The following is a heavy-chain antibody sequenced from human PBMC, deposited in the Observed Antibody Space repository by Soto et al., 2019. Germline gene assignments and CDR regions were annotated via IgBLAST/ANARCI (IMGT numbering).Heavy chain of an antibody. J-gene: IGHJ4*02. D-gene: IGHD6-6*01. V-gene: IGHV1-8*02. CDR2: MNPNSGNT. Sequence: ASVKVSCKASGFTFTSSAVQWVRQATGQGLEWMGWMNPNSGNTGYAQKFQGRVTMTRNTSISTAYMELSSLRSEDTAVYYCARGRIAARPRGIDYWGQGTLVTVSS. CDR3: ARGRIAARPRGIDY. CDR1: GFTFTSSA.